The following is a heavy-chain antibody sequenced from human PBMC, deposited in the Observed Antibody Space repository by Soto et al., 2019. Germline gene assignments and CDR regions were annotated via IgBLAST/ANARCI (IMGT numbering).Heavy chain of an antibody. CDR3: AKDYRPGIGDAFDI. CDR2: ISSSGGGT. CDR1: GFAFSRYT. Sequence: GGSLRLSCAVSGFAFSRYTMSWVRQAPGKGLEWVSGISSSGGGTYYADSAKGRFTISRDNSKNTLYLQMNSLRAEDTALYYCAKDYRPGIGDAFDIWGQGTMVTVSS. V-gene: IGHV3-23*01. D-gene: IGHD1-1*01. J-gene: IGHJ3*02.